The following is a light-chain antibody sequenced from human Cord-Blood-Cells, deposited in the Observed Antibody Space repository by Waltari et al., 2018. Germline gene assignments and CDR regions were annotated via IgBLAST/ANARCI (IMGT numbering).Light chain of an antibody. V-gene: IGLV2-23*01. CDR3: CSYASSSTFYV. Sequence: QSALTQPASVSGSPGQSITISCTGTSSDVGSYNLVSCYQQHTGKAPKLMIYEGSKRPSGFSNRLSGSSSGNTSSLTISGLQAEDEADYYCCSYASSSTFYVFGTGTKVTVL. CDR2: EGS. J-gene: IGLJ1*01. CDR1: SSDVGSYNL.